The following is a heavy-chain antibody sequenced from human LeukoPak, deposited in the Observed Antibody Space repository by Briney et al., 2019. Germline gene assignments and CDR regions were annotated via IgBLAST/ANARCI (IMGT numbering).Heavy chain of an antibody. CDR1: GSTFSSYV. D-gene: IGHD1-7*01. V-gene: IGHV3-30*01. CDR3: AREGELQGVSYFDY. Sequence: GGSLRLSCAASGSTFSSYVMHWVRQAPGKGLEWVAVISYDGVNKNYADSVKGRFTISRDNSKNTLYLQMNSLRAEDTAVYYCAREGELQGVSYFDYWGQGTLVTVSS. CDR2: ISYDGVNK. J-gene: IGHJ4*02.